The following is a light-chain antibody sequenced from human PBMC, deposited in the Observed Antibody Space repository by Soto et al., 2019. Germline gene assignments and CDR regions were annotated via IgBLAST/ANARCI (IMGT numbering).Light chain of an antibody. V-gene: IGKV1-5*03. CDR2: KAS. CDR1: QSISSW. J-gene: IGKJ1*01. Sequence: DIQRTQSPSTLSASVGDRVTITCRASQSISSWLAWYQQKPGKSPKLLIYKASSIDSGFPSRFSVSGSGTELTLTLRRLYVYDFENYYGQPYHSYSQWWTFGQGTHVEIK. CDR3: QPYHSYSQWWT.